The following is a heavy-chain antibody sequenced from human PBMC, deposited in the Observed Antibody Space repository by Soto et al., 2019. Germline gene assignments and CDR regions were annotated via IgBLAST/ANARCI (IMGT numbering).Heavy chain of an antibody. CDR1: GYIFSNHG. CDR2: IWYDGSKK. Sequence: PGGSLRLSCAASGYIFSNHGMHWVRQAPGKGLEWVAVIWYDGSKKYYADSVKGRFTISRDISRNTLHLEMNSLRVEDTGVYYCARDFGYGVGNFDYWGQGTLVTVSS. CDR3: ARDFGYGVGNFDY. D-gene: IGHD5-12*01. J-gene: IGHJ4*02. V-gene: IGHV3-33*01.